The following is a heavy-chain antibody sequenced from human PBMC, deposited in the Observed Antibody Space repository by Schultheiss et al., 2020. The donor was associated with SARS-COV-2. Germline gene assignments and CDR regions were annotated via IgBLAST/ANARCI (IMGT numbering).Heavy chain of an antibody. Sequence: SVKVSCKASGFTFTSSAVQWVRQARGQRLEWIGWIVVGSGNTNYAQKVQGRVTMTTDTSTSTAYMELTSLTSDDTAVYYCARGPIVATSRGEFFYWGQGTLVTVSS. CDR3: ARGPIVATSRGEFFY. CDR2: IVVGSGNT. V-gene: IGHV1-58*01. D-gene: IGHD5-12*01. CDR1: GFTFTSSA. J-gene: IGHJ4*02.